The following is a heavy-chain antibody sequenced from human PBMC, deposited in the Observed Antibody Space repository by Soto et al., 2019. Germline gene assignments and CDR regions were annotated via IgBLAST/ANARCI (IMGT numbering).Heavy chain of an antibody. CDR3: ARGSGDGYGFWSGYYSSEGQGRKNWFDP. V-gene: IGHV4-34*01. D-gene: IGHD3-3*01. CDR1: GGSFSGYY. J-gene: IGHJ5*02. CDR2: INHSGST. Sequence: SETLSLTCAVYGGSFSGYYWSWIRQPPGKGLEWIGEINHSGSTNYNPSLKSRVTISVDTSKNQFSLKLSSVTAADTAVYYCARGSGDGYGFWSGYYSSEGQGRKNWFDPWGQGTLVTVSS.